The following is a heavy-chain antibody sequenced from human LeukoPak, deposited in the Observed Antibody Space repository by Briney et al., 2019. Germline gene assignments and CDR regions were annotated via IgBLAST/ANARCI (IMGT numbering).Heavy chain of an antibody. CDR3: AKTMGAIDHDC. CDR2: VTSSGGNT. CDR1: GFTFSSYG. J-gene: IGHJ4*02. D-gene: IGHD1-26*01. Sequence: GGSLRLSCAASGFTFSSYGMHWVRQAPGKGLEWVSTVTSSGGNTYYADSVKGRFTNSRDNSKNTLYLQMNSLRAEDTAVYYCAKTMGAIDHDCWGQGTLVTVSS. V-gene: IGHV3-23*01.